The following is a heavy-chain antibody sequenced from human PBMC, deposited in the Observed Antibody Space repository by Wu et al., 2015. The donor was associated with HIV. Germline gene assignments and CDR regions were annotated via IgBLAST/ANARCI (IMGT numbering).Heavy chain of an antibody. J-gene: IGHJ4*02. V-gene: IGHV1-46*01. CDR1: AYTFTNYY. CDR2: INPSGGST. CDR3: ARDPSTSQLDY. D-gene: IGHD2-2*01. Sequence: QVQLLQSGPEVKEPGASVKVSCKASAYTFTNYYIHWVRQAPGQGLEWMGIINPSGGSTDYAQKFQGRVIMTRDTSTSTVYMELGSLTPDDTAIYYCARDPSTSQLDYWGQGTLVTVSS.